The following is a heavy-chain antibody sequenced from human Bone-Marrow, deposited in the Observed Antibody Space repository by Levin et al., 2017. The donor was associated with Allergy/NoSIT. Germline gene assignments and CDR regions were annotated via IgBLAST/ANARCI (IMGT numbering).Heavy chain of an antibody. D-gene: IGHD4-17*01. CDR2: IYFTGSA. CDR1: GGSISSGGYF. V-gene: IGHV4-31*03. Sequence: SQTLSLTCTVSGGSISSGGYFWSWVRQHPGKGLEWIAYIYFTGSAYYNPSLQSRATISVDTSTNQFSLRLSSVTAADTAVYSCEREGGTPTVTSDAVDIWGQGTLVTVSS. J-gene: IGHJ3*02. CDR3: EREGGTPTVTSDAVDI.